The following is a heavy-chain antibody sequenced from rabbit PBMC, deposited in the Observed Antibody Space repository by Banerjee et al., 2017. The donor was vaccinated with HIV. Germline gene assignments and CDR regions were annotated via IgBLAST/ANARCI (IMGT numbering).Heavy chain of an antibody. CDR2: IGNSDGNT. CDR3: GRRWTANSDCLDL. V-gene: IGHV1S40*01. D-gene: IGHD6-1*01. CDR1: GFTISSSYY. J-gene: IGHJ4*01. Sequence: QSLEESGGDLVKPGASLTLTCTASGFTISSSYYMCWVRQAPGKGLEWIACIGNSDGNTYYASWAKGRFTISKTSSTTVTLQMTSLTAADTATYFCGRRWTANSDCLDLWGPGTLVTVS.